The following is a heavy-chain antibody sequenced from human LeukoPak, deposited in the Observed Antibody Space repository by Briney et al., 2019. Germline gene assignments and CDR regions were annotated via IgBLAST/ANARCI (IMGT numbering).Heavy chain of an antibody. CDR1: GFSFSTYW. V-gene: IGHV3-7*01. Sequence: GGSLRLSCAASGFSFSTYWMSWVRQAPGKGLEWVANIKQDGSDIYYVDSVKGRFIMSRDNAKNSLYLQMSSLRAEDTAVYYCTRGGRLHPQSPYWGQGTLVTVSS. CDR3: TRGGRLHPQSPY. J-gene: IGHJ4*02. CDR2: IKQDGSDI. D-gene: IGHD3-16*01.